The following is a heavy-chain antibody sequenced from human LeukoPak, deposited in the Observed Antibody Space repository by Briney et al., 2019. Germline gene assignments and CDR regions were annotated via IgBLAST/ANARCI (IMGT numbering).Heavy chain of an antibody. D-gene: IGHD1-26*01. V-gene: IGHV3-64D*08. J-gene: IGHJ4*02. CDR3: VKDRVRGSYYDTSRPLLDY. Sequence: GGSLRLSCSASGFTFSSYAMYWVRQAPGKGLEFVSAVSNNGAATFYVDSVKGRFTISRDNSKNTLYLQMSSLRTEDTAVYYCVKDRVRGSYYDTSRPLLDYWGQGTLVTVSS. CDR1: GFTFSSYA. CDR2: VSNNGAAT.